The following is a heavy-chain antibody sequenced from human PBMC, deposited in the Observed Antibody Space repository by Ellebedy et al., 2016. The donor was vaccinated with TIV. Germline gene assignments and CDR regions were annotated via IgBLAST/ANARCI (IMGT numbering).Heavy chain of an antibody. J-gene: IGHJ4*02. D-gene: IGHD6-13*01. CDR3: ARVAIGAVGTETFDF. CDR2: IHHDGFT. Sequence: MPSETLSLTFAVSGGSITSRDWWGWVRQPPGKGLEWTGEIHHDGFTTDNPSLKSRLTISVDTAKNQFSLKLTSGTAADTAVYYCARVAIGAVGTETFDFWGQGTLVTVSS. V-gene: IGHV4-4*02. CDR1: GGSITSRDW.